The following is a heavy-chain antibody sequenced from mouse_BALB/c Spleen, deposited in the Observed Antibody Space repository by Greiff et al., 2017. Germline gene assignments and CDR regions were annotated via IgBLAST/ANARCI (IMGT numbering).Heavy chain of an antibody. D-gene: IGHD1-1*01. J-gene: IGHJ4*01. Sequence: VNVVESGPGLVAPSQSLSITCTVSGFSLTGYGVNWVRQPPGKGLEWLGMIWGDGSTDYNSALKSRLSISKDNSKSQVFLKMNSLQTDDTARYYCARESHLYGSYAMDYWGQGTSVTVSS. CDR2: IWGDGST. CDR3: ARESHLYGSYAMDY. V-gene: IGHV2-6-7*01. CDR1: GFSLTGYG.